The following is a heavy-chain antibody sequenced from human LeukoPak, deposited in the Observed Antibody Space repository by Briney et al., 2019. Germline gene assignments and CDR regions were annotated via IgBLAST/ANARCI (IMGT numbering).Heavy chain of an antibody. D-gene: IGHD6-13*01. Sequence: SETLSLTCTVSGGSISSYYWSWIRQPPGKGLEWIGYIYYSGSTNYNPSLKSRVTISVDTSKNQFSLKLTSVTAADTAVYYCARLVVSTWYHEVLLGRDYWGQGTLVTVSS. CDR3: ARLVVSTWYHEVLLGRDY. CDR2: IYYSGST. V-gene: IGHV4-59*08. CDR1: GGSISSYY. J-gene: IGHJ4*02.